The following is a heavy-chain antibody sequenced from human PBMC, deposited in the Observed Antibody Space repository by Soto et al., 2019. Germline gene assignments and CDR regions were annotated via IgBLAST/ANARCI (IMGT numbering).Heavy chain of an antibody. V-gene: IGHV4-4*02. J-gene: IGHJ6*02. Sequence: PSETLSLTCAVSGGSIISSNWWSFVRQPPGKGLEWIGEIYHSGSTNYNPSLKSRVTISVDKSKNQFSLKLSSVTAADTAVYYCARVLGSGSYSHYYYGMDVWGQGTTVTSP. CDR1: GGSIISSNW. CDR2: IYHSGST. CDR3: ARVLGSGSYSHYYYGMDV. D-gene: IGHD1-26*01.